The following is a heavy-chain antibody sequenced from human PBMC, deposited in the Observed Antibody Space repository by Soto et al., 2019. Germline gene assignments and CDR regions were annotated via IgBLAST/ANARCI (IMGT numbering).Heavy chain of an antibody. CDR2: ISGSGGST. D-gene: IGHD4-4*01. V-gene: IGHV3-23*01. CDR1: GFTFSSYA. Sequence: EVQLLESGGGLVQPGGSLRLSCAASGFTFSSYAMSWVRQASGKGLEWVSAISGSGGSTYYADSVKGRFTISRDNSKNTAHLQMHSLRDKDTAVYYCANGAGTVTPYYFDYWGQGTLVTASS. CDR3: ANGAGTVTPYYFDY. J-gene: IGHJ4*02.